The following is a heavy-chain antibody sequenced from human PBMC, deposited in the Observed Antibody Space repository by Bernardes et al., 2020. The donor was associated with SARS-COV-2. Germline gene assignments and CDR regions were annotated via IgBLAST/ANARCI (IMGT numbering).Heavy chain of an antibody. CDR1: GGSISSYY. J-gene: IGHJ6*03. Sequence: SETLSLTCTVSGGSISSYYWSWIRQPAGKGLEWIGRIYTSGSTNYNPSLKSRVTMSVDTSKNQFSLKLSSVTAADTAVYYCARGPVAPYYYYMDVWGKGTTVTVSS. CDR2: IYTSGST. D-gene: IGHD5-12*01. CDR3: ARGPVAPYYYYMDV. V-gene: IGHV4-4*07.